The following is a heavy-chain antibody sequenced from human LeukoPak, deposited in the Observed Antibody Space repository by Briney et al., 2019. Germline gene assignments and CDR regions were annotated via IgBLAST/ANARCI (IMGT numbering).Heavy chain of an antibody. V-gene: IGHV4-34*01. J-gene: IGHJ6*02. Sequence: SETLSLTCAVYGGSFSGYYRSWVRQPPGEGREWVGEINHRGSTNYNPSLKGRFTISVDTSTDHCALGLSSVTAADTGVYYCALRSHYYGMDVWGQGPTVTVPS. CDR2: INHRGST. CDR1: GGSFSGYY. CDR3: ALRSHYYGMDV.